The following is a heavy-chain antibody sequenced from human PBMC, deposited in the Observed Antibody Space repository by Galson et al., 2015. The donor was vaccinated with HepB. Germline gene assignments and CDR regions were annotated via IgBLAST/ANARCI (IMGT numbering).Heavy chain of an antibody. D-gene: IGHD4-17*01. Sequence: LSLTCTVSYGSISSYYWSWIRQPPGKGLEWIGYIYYSGSTNYNPSLKSRVTISVDTSKNQFSLELRSVTAADTAVYFCARHAVSYGDYEGFDYWGQGTLVTVSS. CDR2: IYYSGST. V-gene: IGHV4-59*08. J-gene: IGHJ4*02. CDR1: YGSISSYY. CDR3: ARHAVSYGDYEGFDY.